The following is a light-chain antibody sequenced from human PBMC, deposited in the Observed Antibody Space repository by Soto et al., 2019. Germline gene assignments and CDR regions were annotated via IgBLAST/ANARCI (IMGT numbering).Light chain of an antibody. V-gene: IGKV1-5*03. CDR3: QQYNSYSPIT. Sequence: DIQMTQSPSTLSGSVGDGVTITCRASQTISSWLAWYQQKPGKAPKLLIYKASTLKSGVPSRFSGSGSGTEITLTISSLQPDDFATYYCQQYNSYSPITFGQGTRLEIK. CDR2: KAS. J-gene: IGKJ5*01. CDR1: QTISSW.